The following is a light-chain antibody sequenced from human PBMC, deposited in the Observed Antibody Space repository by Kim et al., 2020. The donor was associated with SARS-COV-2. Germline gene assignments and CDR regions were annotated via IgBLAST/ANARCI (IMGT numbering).Light chain of an antibody. J-gene: IGLJ2*01. CDR2: EVS. Sequence: GQSVTISCTGTSSDVGSYNRVSWYQQPPGTAPKLMIYEVSNRPSGVLDRFSGSKSGNTASLTISGLQAEDEADYYCTSYTSSSTVVFGGGTKVTVL. CDR1: SSDVGSYNR. V-gene: IGLV2-18*02. CDR3: TSYTSSSTVV.